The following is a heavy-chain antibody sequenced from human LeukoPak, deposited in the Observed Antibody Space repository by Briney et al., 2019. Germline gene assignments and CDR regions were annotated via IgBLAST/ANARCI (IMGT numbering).Heavy chain of an antibody. CDR2: ISSSSSTI. CDR1: GFTFSSYS. V-gene: IGHV3-48*04. CDR3: ARWEGFSGGGDWDDAFDI. Sequence: GGSLRLSCAASGFTFSSYSMNWVRQAPGKGLEWVSYISSSSSTIYYADSVKGRFTISRDNAKNSLYLQMNSLRAEDTAVYYCARWEGFSGGGDWDDAFDIWGQGTMVTVSS. D-gene: IGHD2-21*02. J-gene: IGHJ3*02.